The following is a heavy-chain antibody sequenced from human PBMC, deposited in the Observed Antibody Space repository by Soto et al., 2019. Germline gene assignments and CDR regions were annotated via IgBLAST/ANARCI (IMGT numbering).Heavy chain of an antibody. D-gene: IGHD3-3*01. CDR3: ARNKRDLRFLEWSYYFDY. V-gene: IGHV3-30-3*01. Sequence: VGSLRLSCAPSGFTFSNYAMHWVRQAPGKGLEWAAVISYDGSNKYYADSVKGRFTISRDNSKNTLYLQMNSLRAEDTAVYYCARNKRDLRFLEWSYYFDYWGQGTLVTVSS. CDR2: ISYDGSNK. J-gene: IGHJ4*02. CDR1: GFTFSNYA.